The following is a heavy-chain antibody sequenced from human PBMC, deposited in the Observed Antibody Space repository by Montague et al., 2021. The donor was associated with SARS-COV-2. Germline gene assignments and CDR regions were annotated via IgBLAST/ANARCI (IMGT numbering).Heavy chain of an antibody. J-gene: IGHJ4*02. CDR1: GYFIGTGYC. D-gene: IGHD2-21*02. V-gene: IGHV4-38-2*02. CDR2: NYLHGNA. CDR3: ARGRVTRAGFDY. Sequence: SETRSLTCSVSGYFIGTGYCWGWIRQSPGKGLEWIGSNYLHGNAYYNPSLNSRVTISLDTSNNQFSLRLTSVTTSDTAVYYCARGRVTRAGFDYWGQGIRVIVSS.